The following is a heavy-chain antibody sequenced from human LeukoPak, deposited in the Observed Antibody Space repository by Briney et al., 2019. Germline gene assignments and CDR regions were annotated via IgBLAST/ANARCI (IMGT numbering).Heavy chain of an antibody. CDR1: GYTFTGYY. V-gene: IGHV1-2*02. Sequence: ASVKVSCKASGYTFTGYYMHWVRQAPGQGLEWMGWIDPNSGGTNYAQKFQGRVTMTRDTSISTAYMELSRLRSDDTAVYYCARPLYSNYGYFQHWGQGTLSPSPQ. D-gene: IGHD4-11*01. CDR2: IDPNSGGT. J-gene: IGHJ1*01. CDR3: ARPLYSNYGYFQH.